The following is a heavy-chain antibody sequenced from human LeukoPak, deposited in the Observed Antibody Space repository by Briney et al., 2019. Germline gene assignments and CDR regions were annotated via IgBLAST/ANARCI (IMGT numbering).Heavy chain of an antibody. V-gene: IGHV3-30*02. J-gene: IGHJ4*02. Sequence: GGSLRLSCTASAFTFSGYGMHWVRQASGKGLEWVAFIRYDGTNKYYADSVKGRFTISRDNSKNTLYLQMNSLRAEDTAVYYCAKDSSVVVDVGNYFDYWGQGTLVTVSS. CDR3: AKDSSVVVDVGNYFDY. D-gene: IGHD2-15*01. CDR2: IRYDGTNK. CDR1: AFTFSGYG.